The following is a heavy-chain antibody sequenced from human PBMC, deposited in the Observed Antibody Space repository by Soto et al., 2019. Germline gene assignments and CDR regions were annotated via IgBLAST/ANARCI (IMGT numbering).Heavy chain of an antibody. CDR2: IYFSGST. Sequence: PSETLSLTCTVSGDSITRYYWSWIRQPPGKGLEYIGYIYFSGSTNYNPSLKSRVSISVDTSKNQFSLRLSSVTAADTAIYYCAKTSATGWSAFDIWGKGTMVTV. D-gene: IGHD2-15*01. CDR3: AKTSATGWSAFDI. J-gene: IGHJ3*02. V-gene: IGHV4-59*08. CDR1: GDSITRYY.